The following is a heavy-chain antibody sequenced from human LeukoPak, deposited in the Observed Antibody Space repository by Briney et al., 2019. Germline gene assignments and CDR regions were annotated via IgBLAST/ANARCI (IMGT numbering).Heavy chain of an antibody. V-gene: IGHV3-21*01. CDR2: ISSSSSYI. CDR1: GFTFSSYG. D-gene: IGHD3-10*01. CDR3: AREAVLLWFGELGVFDY. Sequence: GGSLRLSCAASGFTFSSYGMNWVRQAPGKGLEWVSFISSSSSYIYYADSVKGRFTISRDNAKNSLYLQMNSLRAEDTAVYYCAREAVLLWFGELGVFDYWGQGTLVTVSS. J-gene: IGHJ4*02.